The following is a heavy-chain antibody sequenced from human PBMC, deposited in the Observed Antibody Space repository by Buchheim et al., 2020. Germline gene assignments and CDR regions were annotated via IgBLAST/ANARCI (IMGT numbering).Heavy chain of an antibody. D-gene: IGHD4-23*01. J-gene: IGHJ4*02. CDR1: GGSISSSSYY. CDR2: IYYSGST. CDR3: ARQWTTVVPILSY. V-gene: IGHV4-39*01. Sequence: QLQLQESGPGLVKPSETLSLTCTVSGGSISSSSYYWGWIRQPPGKGLEWIGSIYYSGSTYYNPSLKSRVTISVDTSKDQFSLKLSSVTAADTAVYYCARQWTTVVPILSYWGQGTL.